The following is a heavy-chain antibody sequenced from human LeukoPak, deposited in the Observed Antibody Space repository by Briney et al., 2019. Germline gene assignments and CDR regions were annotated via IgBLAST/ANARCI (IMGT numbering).Heavy chain of an antibody. CDR1: GLTFSNYG. CDR3: AKRGYDFWSGYDTFDY. J-gene: IGHJ4*02. D-gene: IGHD3-3*01. Sequence: GGSLRLSCAAAGLTFSNYGMHWVRQAPGKGLQWVAYIRYDGRNKYSADSVKGRFTIYRDNSKSTLYLQMNSLRAEDTAVYHCAKRGYDFWSGYDTFDYWGQGTLVTVSS. CDR2: IRYDGRNK. V-gene: IGHV3-30*02.